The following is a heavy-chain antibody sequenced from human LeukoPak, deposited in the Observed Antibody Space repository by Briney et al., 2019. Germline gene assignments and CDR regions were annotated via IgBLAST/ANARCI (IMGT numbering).Heavy chain of an antibody. CDR1: GFAFSDTY. J-gene: IGHJ4*02. CDR3: AKGYNSRAGTTDCCPLDY. V-gene: IGHV3-53*01. CDR2: IYTSGNT. Sequence: GGSLRLSCVASGFAFSDTYMSWVRQAPGKGLEWVSIIYTSGNTYYTDSVKGRFTISRDNSRNTLYLQVNSLRAEDTAVYYCAKGYNSRAGTTDCCPLDYWGQGTLVTVSS. D-gene: IGHD2-21*02.